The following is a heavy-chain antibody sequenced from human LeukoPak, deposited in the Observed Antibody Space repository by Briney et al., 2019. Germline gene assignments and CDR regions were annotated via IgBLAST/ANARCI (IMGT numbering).Heavy chain of an antibody. CDR1: GFTVSSNY. Sequence: GGSLRLSCAASGFTVSSNYMSWVRQAPGKGLEWVSVIYSGGSTYYADSVKGRFTISRDNSKNTLYLQMNSLRAEDTAVYYCASDPPWESDTFDIWGQGTVVTVSS. D-gene: IGHD1-26*01. J-gene: IGHJ3*02. CDR2: IYSGGST. V-gene: IGHV3-66*01. CDR3: ASDPPWESDTFDI.